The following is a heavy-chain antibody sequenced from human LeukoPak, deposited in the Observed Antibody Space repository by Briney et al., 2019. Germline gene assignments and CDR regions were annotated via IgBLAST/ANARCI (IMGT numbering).Heavy chain of an antibody. CDR2: ISGSGGST. Sequence: GGSLRLSCAASGFTFSSYAMSWVRQAPGKGLEWVSAISGSGGSTYYADSVKGRFTISRDNSKNTLYLQMNSLRAEGTAVCYCAKDLLGYYGSGSYDNWFDPWGQGTLVTVSS. CDR3: AKDLLGYYGSGSYDNWFDP. CDR1: GFTFSSYA. D-gene: IGHD3-10*01. J-gene: IGHJ5*02. V-gene: IGHV3-23*01.